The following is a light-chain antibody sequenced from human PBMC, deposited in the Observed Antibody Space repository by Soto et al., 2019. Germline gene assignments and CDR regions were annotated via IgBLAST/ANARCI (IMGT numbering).Light chain of an antibody. J-gene: IGKJ1*01. Sequence: EIVMTQSPATLSVSPGERATLSCRASQSISNNLAWYQQKPGQSPRLLIYGASTRATSGPARFTGSGSGTDFTLTISRLQPEDFAVYYCQHYGSSPRTFGQGTRV. CDR3: QHYGSSPRT. CDR2: GAS. CDR1: QSISNN. V-gene: IGKV3-15*01.